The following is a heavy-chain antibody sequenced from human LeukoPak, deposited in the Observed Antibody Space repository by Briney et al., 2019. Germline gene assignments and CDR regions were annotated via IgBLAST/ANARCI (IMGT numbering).Heavy chain of an antibody. CDR2: ISGSGGST. CDR1: GFTFSSYA. V-gene: IGHV3-23*01. J-gene: IGHJ4*02. CDR3: AKDGMATISYYFDY. Sequence: PGGSLRLSCAASGFTFSSYAMSWVRQAPGKGPEWVSAISGSGGSTYYADSVKGRFTISRDNSKNTLYLQMNSLGAEDTAVYYCAKDGMATISYYFDYWGQGTLVTVSS. D-gene: IGHD5-24*01.